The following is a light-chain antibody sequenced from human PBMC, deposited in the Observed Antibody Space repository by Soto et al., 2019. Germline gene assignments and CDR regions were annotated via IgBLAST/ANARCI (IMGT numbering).Light chain of an antibody. Sequence: EVVLTQSPATLSLSPGERATLSCRASQSIRTDLAWYQQKSGQGPRLLIYGVSSRATGIPDRFSGSGSGTDFTLTISRLEPEDFAVYYCQQYGSSTWTFGQGTKVDIK. V-gene: IGKV3-20*01. CDR3: QQYGSSTWT. CDR2: GVS. CDR1: QSIRTD. J-gene: IGKJ1*01.